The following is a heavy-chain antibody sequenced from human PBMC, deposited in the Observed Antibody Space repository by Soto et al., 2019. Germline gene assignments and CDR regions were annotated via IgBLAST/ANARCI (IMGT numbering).Heavy chain of an antibody. CDR2: ISGSGDST. CDR1: GFTFSNHP. D-gene: IGHD3-16*01. J-gene: IGHJ4*02. CDR3: ARDYGPRTPLDY. V-gene: IGHV3-23*01. Sequence: PGGSLRLSCAASGFTFSNHPMSWVRQAPGKGLEWVSAISGSGDSTFYADSVKGRFTISRDNSKNTLYLQMNSLRAEDTAVYYCARDYGPRTPLDYWGQGTLVTVSS.